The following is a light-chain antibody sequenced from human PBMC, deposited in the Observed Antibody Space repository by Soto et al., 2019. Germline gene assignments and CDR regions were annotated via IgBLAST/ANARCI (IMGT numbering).Light chain of an antibody. V-gene: IGLV6-57*04. Sequence: NFMLTQPHSVSESPGKTVTISCTRSSGSIASNYVQWYQQRPGSAPTTVIYEDNQRPSGVPDRFSGSIDSSSNSASLTIAGLKTEDEDDYYCQSYDSSNPLVFGGGTKLTVL. CDR1: SGSIASNY. CDR3: QSYDSSNPLV. J-gene: IGLJ3*02. CDR2: EDN.